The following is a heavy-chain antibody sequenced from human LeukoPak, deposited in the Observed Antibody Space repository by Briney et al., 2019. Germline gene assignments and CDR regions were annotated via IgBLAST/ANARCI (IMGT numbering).Heavy chain of an antibody. CDR3: ASNDCSGGSCHFDY. Sequence: PSQTLSLTCAVYGGSFSGYYWSWIRQPPGKGLEWIGYIYYSGSTNYNPSLKSRVTISVDTSKNQFSLKLSSVTAADTAVYYCASNDCSGGSCHFDYWGQGTLVTVSS. V-gene: IGHV4-59*08. CDR2: IYYSGST. D-gene: IGHD2-15*01. CDR1: GGSFSGYY. J-gene: IGHJ4*02.